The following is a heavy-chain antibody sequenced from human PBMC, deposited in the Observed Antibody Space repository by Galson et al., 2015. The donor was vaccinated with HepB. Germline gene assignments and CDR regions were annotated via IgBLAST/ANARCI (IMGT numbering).Heavy chain of an antibody. V-gene: IGHV4-39*01. CDR1: GGSISSSSYY. CDR2: IYYSGST. D-gene: IGHD6-19*01. J-gene: IGHJ4*02. CDR3: ARRGQWLGHYYFDY. Sequence: SETLSLTCTVSGGSISSSSYYWGWIRQPPGKGLEWIGSIYYSGSTHYNPSLKSQVTISVDTSKNQFSLKLSSVTAADTAVYYCARRGQWLGHYYFDYWGQGTLVTVSS.